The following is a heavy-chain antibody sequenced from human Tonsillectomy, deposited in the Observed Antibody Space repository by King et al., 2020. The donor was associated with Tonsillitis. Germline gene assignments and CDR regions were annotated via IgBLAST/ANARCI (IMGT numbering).Heavy chain of an antibody. J-gene: IGHJ4*02. V-gene: IGHV3-48*03. CDR2: ISSSGSTI. D-gene: IGHD1-26*01. CDR1: GFTFSSYE. CDR3: ASLWELPYFDY. Sequence: VQLVESGGDLVQPGGSLRLSCAASGFTFSSYEMNWVRQAPGKGLEWVSYISSSGSTIYYPDSVKGRFTISRDNAKNSLYLQMTSLRAEDTAVYYCASLWELPYFDYWGQGTLVTVSS.